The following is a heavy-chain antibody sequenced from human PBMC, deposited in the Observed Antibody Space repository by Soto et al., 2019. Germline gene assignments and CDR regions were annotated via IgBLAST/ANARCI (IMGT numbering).Heavy chain of an antibody. V-gene: IGHV1-18*01. D-gene: IGHD6-13*01. Sequence: ASVKVSCKASGYTFTSYCISWVLQAPGQGLEWMGWISAYNGNTNYAQKLQGRVTMTTDTSTSTAYMELRSLRSDDTAVYYCARWKNSRNDRRVDPWGQGTLVTVSS. CDR2: ISAYNGNT. J-gene: IGHJ5*02. CDR1: GYTFTSYC. CDR3: ARWKNSRNDRRVDP.